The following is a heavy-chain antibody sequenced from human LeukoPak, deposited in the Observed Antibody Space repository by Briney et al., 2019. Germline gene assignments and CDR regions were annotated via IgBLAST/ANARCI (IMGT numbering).Heavy chain of an antibody. Sequence: GGSLRRSCAASGFTFSSYAMSWVRQAPGKGLEWVSAISGSGGSTYYADSVKGRFTISRDNSKNTLYLQMNSLRAEDTAVYYCAKDITMIVVVILVYWGQGTLVTVSS. CDR1: GFTFSSYA. V-gene: IGHV3-23*01. D-gene: IGHD3-22*01. CDR2: ISGSGGST. J-gene: IGHJ4*02. CDR3: AKDITMIVVVILVY.